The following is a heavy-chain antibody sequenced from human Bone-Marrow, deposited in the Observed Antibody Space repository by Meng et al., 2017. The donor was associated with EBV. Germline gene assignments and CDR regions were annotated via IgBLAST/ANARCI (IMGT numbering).Heavy chain of an antibody. J-gene: IGHJ4*02. D-gene: IGHD3-16*01. CDR2: IIPIFGTA. Sequence: QRGECGADGKKPGYSVTVSCKASAGALSSYAISWVRQAPGQGPEWMGGIIPIFGTANYAQKFQGRVTITADESTSTAYMELSSLRSEDTAVYYCASRSRRAITFGGVRFDYWGQGTLVTVSS. V-gene: IGHV1-69*01. CDR3: ASRSRRAITFGGVRFDY. CDR1: AGALSSYA.